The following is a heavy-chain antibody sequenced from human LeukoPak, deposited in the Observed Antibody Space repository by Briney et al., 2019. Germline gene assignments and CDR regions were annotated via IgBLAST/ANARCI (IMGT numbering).Heavy chain of an antibody. CDR2: ITSMGTGT. J-gene: IGHJ5*01. CDR1: GFTFSIYA. Sequence: GGSLRLSCAASGFTFSIYAMSWVRQAPGKGLEWVSSITSMGTGTYYAESVKGRFPISRDNSENTLYLRMNSLRAEDTAVYYCAKDRPNYYDSSGHYYRRNGDSWGQGTLVTVSS. V-gene: IGHV3-23*01. D-gene: IGHD3-22*01. CDR3: AKDRPNYYDSSGHYYRRNGDS.